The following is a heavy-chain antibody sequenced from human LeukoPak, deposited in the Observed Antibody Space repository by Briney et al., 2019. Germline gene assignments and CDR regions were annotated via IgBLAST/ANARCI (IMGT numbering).Heavy chain of an antibody. V-gene: IGHV4-59*08. Sequence: SETLSLTCTVSGGSISSYSWSWIRQPPGEGLEWIGYIYYSGSTNYNPSLKSRVTISVDTSKNQFSLKLSSVTAADTAVYYCARLDYYDSSDYWGQGTLVTVSS. CDR1: GGSISSYS. D-gene: IGHD3-22*01. CDR3: ARLDYYDSSDY. CDR2: IYYSGST. J-gene: IGHJ4*02.